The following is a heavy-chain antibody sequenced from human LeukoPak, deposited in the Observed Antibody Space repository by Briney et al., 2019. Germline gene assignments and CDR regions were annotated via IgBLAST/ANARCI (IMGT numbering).Heavy chain of an antibody. J-gene: IGHJ4*02. V-gene: IGHV1-18*04. Sequence: ASVKVSCKASGYTFTSYGISWVRQAPGQGLEWMVWISAYNGNTNYAQKLQGRVTMTTDTSTSTAYMELRSLRSDDTAVYYCAREKPRGIRGGDGMYYFDYWGQGTLVTVSS. CDR2: ISAYNGNT. D-gene: IGHD2-21*02. CDR3: AREKPRGIRGGDGMYYFDY. CDR1: GYTFTSYG.